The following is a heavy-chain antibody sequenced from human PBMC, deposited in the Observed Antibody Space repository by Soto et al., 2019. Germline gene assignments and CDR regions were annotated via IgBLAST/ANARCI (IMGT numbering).Heavy chain of an antibody. D-gene: IGHD5-12*01. Sequence: AASVKVSCKASGYTFTGYYMHWVRQAPGQGLEWMGWINPNSGGTNYAQKFQGRVTMTRDTSISTAYMELSRLRSDDTAVYYCARSKSGYDDNWFDPWGQGTLVTVSS. CDR1: GYTFTGYY. J-gene: IGHJ5*02. CDR3: ARSKSGYDDNWFDP. CDR2: INPNSGGT. V-gene: IGHV1-2*02.